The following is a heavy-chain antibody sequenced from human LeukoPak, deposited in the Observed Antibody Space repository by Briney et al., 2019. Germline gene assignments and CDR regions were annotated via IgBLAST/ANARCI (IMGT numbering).Heavy chain of an antibody. CDR3: ARGGGEYYMDV. V-gene: IGHV4-34*01. J-gene: IGHJ6*03. D-gene: IGHD2-21*01. Sequence: PSETLSLTCAVYGGSFSGYYWSWIRQPPGKGLEWIGEINHRGSTNYNPSLKSRVTISVDTSKNQLSLKLISVTAADTAVYSCARGGGEYYMDVWGKGTTVAVSS. CDR2: INHRGST. CDR1: GGSFSGYY.